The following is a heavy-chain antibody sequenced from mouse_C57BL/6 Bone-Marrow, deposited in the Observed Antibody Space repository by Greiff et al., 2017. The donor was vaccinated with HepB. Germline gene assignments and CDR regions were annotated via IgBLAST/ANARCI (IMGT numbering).Heavy chain of an antibody. J-gene: IGHJ4*01. D-gene: IGHD3-2*02. CDR2: IYPGSGNT. V-gene: IGHV1-76*01. Sequence: QVQLKQSGAELVRPGASVKLSCKASGYTFTDYYINWVKQRPGQGLEWIARIYPGSGNTYYNEKFKGKATLTAEKSSSTAYMQLSSLTSEDSAVYFCASGADATHYAMDYWGQGTSVTVSS. CDR1: GYTFTDYY. CDR3: ASGADATHYAMDY.